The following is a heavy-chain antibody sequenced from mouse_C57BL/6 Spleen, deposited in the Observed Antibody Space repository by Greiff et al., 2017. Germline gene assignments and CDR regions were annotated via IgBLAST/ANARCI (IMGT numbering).Heavy chain of an antibody. CDR1: GYTFTSYW. CDR2: IDPSDSET. J-gene: IGHJ1*03. V-gene: IGHV1-52*01. D-gene: IGHD4-1*01. CDR3: ARRSELGRDWYFDV. Sequence: QVQLQQPGAELVRPGSSVKLSCKASGYTFTSYWMHWVKQRPIQGLEWIGNIDPSDSETHYNQKFKDKATLTVDKYSSTAYMQLSSLTSEDSAVYYCARRSELGRDWYFDVWGTGTTVTVSS.